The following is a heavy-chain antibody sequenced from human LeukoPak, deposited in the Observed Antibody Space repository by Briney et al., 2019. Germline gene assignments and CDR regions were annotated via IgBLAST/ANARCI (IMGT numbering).Heavy chain of an antibody. CDR3: AKSPPSAISRSDS. D-gene: IGHD2-2*02. Sequence: GESLKISCAASGFTFGSYAINWVRQAPGKGLEWVSVVSGSGESIYYADSVKGRFTISRDNSKNTLYLQMNSLRAEATAVYHYAKSPPSAISRSDSWGQGTLVTVSS. CDR1: GFTFGSYA. V-gene: IGHV3-23*01. J-gene: IGHJ5*01. CDR2: VSGSGESI.